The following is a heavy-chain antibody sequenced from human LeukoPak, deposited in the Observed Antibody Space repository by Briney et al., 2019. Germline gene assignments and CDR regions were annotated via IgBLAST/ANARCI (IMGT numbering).Heavy chain of an antibody. V-gene: IGHV4-34*01. CDR1: GESFSGYY. CDR3: ARGRSDYAKYYYYYYYMDV. CDR2: INHRGST. D-gene: IGHD4-17*01. J-gene: IGHJ6*03. Sequence: PSETLSLTCAVYGESFSGYYWSWIRQPPGKGREWIGEINHRGSTNYNPSLKSRVTISVDTSKNQFSLKLSSVTAADTAVYYYARGRSDYAKYYYYYYYMDVWGKGTTVTVSS.